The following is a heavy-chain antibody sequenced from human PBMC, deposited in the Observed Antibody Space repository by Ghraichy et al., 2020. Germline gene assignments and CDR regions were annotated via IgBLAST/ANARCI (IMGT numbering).Heavy chain of an antibody. Sequence: GESLNISCAASGFTFSSYWMHWVRQAPGKGLVWVSRINSDGSSTSYAASVKGRFTISRDNAKNTLYLQMNSLRAEDTAVYYCARSPYYYFDYWGQGTLVTVSS. D-gene: IGHD3-10*01. CDR1: GFTFSSYW. CDR3: ARSPYYYFDY. J-gene: IGHJ4*02. CDR2: INSDGSST. V-gene: IGHV3-74*01.